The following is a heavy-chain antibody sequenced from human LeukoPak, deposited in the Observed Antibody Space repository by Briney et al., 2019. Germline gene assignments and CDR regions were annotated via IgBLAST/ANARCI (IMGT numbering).Heavy chain of an antibody. V-gene: IGHV5-51*01. J-gene: IGHJ4*02. D-gene: IGHD1-26*01. CDR3: ARGPTVGATFPDY. CDR1: GYSFTTYW. Sequence: PGGSLKISCKGSGYSFTTYWFGWVRQMPGEGLEWMEIIYPVDSDTRSSPSFQGQVTISADKTTSTAYMQWSRLKASDTAMYCCARGPTVGATFPDYWGRGTLVTVSS. CDR2: IYPVDSDT.